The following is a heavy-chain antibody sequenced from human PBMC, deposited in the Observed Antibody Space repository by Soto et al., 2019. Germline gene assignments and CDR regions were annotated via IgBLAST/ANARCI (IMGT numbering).Heavy chain of an antibody. CDR2: IIPIFGTA. J-gene: IGHJ6*02. V-gene: IGHV1-69*01. D-gene: IGHD3-22*01. CDR3: ARDYYDSSGNYYYYYGMDV. CDR1: GGTFSSYA. Sequence: QVQLVQSGAEVKKPGSSVKVSCKASGGTFSSYAISWVRQAPGQGLEWMGGIIPIFGTANYAQKSQGRVTITADESTSTAYMELSSLRSEDTAVYYCARDYYDSSGNYYYYYGMDVWGQGTTVTVSS.